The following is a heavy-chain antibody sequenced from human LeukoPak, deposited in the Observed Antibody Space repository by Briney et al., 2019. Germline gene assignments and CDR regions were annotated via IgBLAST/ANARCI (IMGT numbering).Heavy chain of an antibody. CDR3: ATTRGGNYGAFFDY. Sequence: GASVKVSCKASGYTYTNYGISWVRQAPGQGLEWVGWITVYNGYTNYAQKVQGRVTMTTDTSTSTAYKELRSLRSDDTAVYYCATTRGGNYGAFFDYWGQGTLVSVSS. D-gene: IGHD4/OR15-4a*01. CDR2: ITVYNGYT. J-gene: IGHJ4*02. V-gene: IGHV1-18*01. CDR1: GYTYTNYG.